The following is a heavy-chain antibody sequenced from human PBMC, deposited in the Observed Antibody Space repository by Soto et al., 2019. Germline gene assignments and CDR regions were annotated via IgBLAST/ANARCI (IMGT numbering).Heavy chain of an antibody. Sequence: GGSLRLSCAASGFTFSSYGMHRVRQAPGKGLEWVAVISYDGSNKYYADSVKGRFTIYRDNSKDTVFLQMNNVRVEDTAVFYCARTSIFMYYFDYWGQGALVTVSS. CDR3: ARTSIFMYYFDY. J-gene: IGHJ4*02. CDR1: GFTFSSYG. V-gene: IGHV3-30*03. D-gene: IGHD3-9*01. CDR2: ISYDGSNK.